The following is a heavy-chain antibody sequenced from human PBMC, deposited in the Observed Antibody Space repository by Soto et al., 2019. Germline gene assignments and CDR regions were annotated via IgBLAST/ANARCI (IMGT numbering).Heavy chain of an antibody. CDR2: ISAHNGNT. CDR3: ARGGYGAY. V-gene: IGHV1-18*01. CDR1: GYIFTTYG. D-gene: IGHD3-10*01. Sequence: QVHLVQSGAEVKKPGASVKVSCKGSGYIFTTYGITWVRQAPGQGLEWMGWISAHNGNTNYAQKLQGRVTVTRDTPTSTAYMELRNRGSDDTAVYSWARGGYGAYWGRGALVTVSS. J-gene: IGHJ4*02.